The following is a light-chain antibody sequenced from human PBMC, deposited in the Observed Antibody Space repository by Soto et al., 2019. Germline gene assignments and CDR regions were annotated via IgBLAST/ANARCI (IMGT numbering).Light chain of an antibody. Sequence: DIQMTQSPSSLSASVVNIVTITCRASQSISSYLNWYQQKPGKAPKLLIYAASSLQSGVPSRFSGSGSGTDFTLTSSSLQPEDFATYYCQQSYSTPQAFGQGTKVDIK. CDR1: QSISSY. V-gene: IGKV1-39*01. J-gene: IGKJ1*01. CDR2: AAS. CDR3: QQSYSTPQA.